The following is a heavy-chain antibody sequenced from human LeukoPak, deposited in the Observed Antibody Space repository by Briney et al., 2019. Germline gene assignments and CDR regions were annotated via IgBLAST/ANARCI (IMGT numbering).Heavy chain of an antibody. CDR1: GFTFGNYP. CDR2: ISSNSSTT. CDR3: ARDLVGYNPGWFDP. V-gene: IGHV3-48*04. J-gene: IGHJ5*02. D-gene: IGHD5-24*01. Sequence: GGSLRLPCEASGFTFGNYPMNWVRQAPGKGLEWVSYISSNSSTTYYADSVKSRFTISRDNAKNSLYLQMNSLRAEDTAVYYCARDLVGYNPGWFDPWGQGTLVSVS.